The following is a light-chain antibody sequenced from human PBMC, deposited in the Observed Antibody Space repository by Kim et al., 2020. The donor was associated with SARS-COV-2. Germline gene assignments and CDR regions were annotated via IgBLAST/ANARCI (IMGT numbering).Light chain of an antibody. CDR2: KGA. CDR3: QAWDRRTVI. J-gene: IGLJ2*01. V-gene: IGLV3-1*01. Sequence: SYELTQPPSVSVSPGQTASIPCSGDDLGDKYACWYQQKPGQSPVLVICKGAERPSGIPERFSGSKSGNTATLTISGTQVMDEADYYCQAWDRRTVIFGGGTKLTVL. CDR1: DLGDKY.